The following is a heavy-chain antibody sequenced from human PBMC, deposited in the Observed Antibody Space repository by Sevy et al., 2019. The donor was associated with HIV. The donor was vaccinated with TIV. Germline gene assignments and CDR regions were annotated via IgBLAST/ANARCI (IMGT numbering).Heavy chain of an antibody. D-gene: IGHD3-9*01. CDR3: VRTAGLTGSYEY. CDR1: GFTFSSYA. J-gene: IGHJ4*02. V-gene: IGHV3-23*01. Sequence: GGYLRLSCAASGFTFSSYAMSWVRQAPGKGLEWVSAISGSGGSTYYADSVKGRFTISRDNSKSTLYLQMNSLRREDTAVYYCVRTAGLTGSYEYWGQGTQVTVSS. CDR2: ISGSGGST.